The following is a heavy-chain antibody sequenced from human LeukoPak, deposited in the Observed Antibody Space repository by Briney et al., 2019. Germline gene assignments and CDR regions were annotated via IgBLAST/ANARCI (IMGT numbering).Heavy chain of an antibody. CDR1: GFTFTDYP. CDR3: EDGIRDAFDY. V-gene: IGHV3-11*03. J-gene: IGHJ4*02. D-gene: IGHD5-24*01. CDR2: IRTTAEGANYA. Sequence: PGCCMRMSVATPGFTFTDYPMNWIRQAPGKGLEWISNIRTTAEGANYAYYADSVKCRVTLSRDDATNTLYLHMNSLRDDDTFFFQAEDGIRDAFDYWGQGILVTVSS.